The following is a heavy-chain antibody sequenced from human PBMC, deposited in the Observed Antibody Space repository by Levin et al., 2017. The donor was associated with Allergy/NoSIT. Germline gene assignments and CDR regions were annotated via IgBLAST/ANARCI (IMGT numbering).Heavy chain of an antibody. CDR3: ARLLNSGWYADY. Sequence: ASVKVSCKGSGYSFTSYWIGWVRQMPGKGLEWMGIIYPGDSDTRYSPSFQGQVTISADKSISTAYLQWSSLKASDSAMYYCARLLNSGWYADYWGQGTLVTVSS. CDR2: IYPGDSDT. D-gene: IGHD6-19*01. V-gene: IGHV5-51*01. CDR1: GYSFTSYW. J-gene: IGHJ4*02.